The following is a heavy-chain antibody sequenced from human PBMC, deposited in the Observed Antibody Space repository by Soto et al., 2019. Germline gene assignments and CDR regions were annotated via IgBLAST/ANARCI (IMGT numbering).Heavy chain of an antibody. V-gene: IGHV4-39*01. CDR1: GGSISSSSYY. CDR2: FYYSGST. CDR3: ARHGGSIWYGYYFDY. J-gene: IGHJ4*02. D-gene: IGHD6-13*01. Sequence: QLLESGPGLVKPSETLSLTCTVSGGSISSSSYYWGWIRQPPGKGLEWIGSFYYSGSTYYNPSLKSRVTISVDTSKNQFSRKLTSVTAADTAVYYCARHGGSIWYGYYFDYWGQGTLVTVSS.